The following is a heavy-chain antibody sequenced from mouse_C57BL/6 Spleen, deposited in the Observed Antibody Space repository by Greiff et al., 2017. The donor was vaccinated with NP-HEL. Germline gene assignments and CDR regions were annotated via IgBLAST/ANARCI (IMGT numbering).Heavy chain of an antibody. J-gene: IGHJ1*03. CDR1: GYSFTGYF. CDR2: INPYNGDT. V-gene: IGHV1-20*01. Sequence: EVKLQQSGPELVKPGDSVKISCKASGYSFTGYFMNWVMQSHGKSLEWIGRINPYNGDTFYNQKFKGKATLTVDKSSSTAHMELRSLTSEDSAVYYCARQGYYGSSYGFDVWGTGTTVTVSS. D-gene: IGHD1-1*01. CDR3: ARQGYYGSSYGFDV.